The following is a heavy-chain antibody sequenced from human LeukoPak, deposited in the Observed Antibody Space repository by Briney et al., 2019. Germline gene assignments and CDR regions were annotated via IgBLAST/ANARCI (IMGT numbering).Heavy chain of an antibody. Sequence: ASVKVSCKASGYTFTNYYMHWVRQAHGQGPEWMGIINPSGGSTSYAQKFQGRVTMTRNTSMSTAYMELSSLRSDDTAVYYCASALRGYSGFLYYFDYWGQGTLVTVSS. CDR1: GYTFTNYY. V-gene: IGHV1-46*01. D-gene: IGHD5-12*01. CDR2: INPSGGST. CDR3: ASALRGYSGFLYYFDY. J-gene: IGHJ4*02.